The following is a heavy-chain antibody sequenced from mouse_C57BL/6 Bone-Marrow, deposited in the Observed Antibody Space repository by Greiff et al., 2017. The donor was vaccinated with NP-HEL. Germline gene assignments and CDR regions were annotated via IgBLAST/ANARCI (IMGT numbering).Heavy chain of an antibody. J-gene: IGHJ3*01. CDR3: AREELRLRAWFAY. CDR2: IYPRDGST. D-gene: IGHD3-2*02. V-gene: IGHV1-78*01. Sequence: VKLVESDAELVKPGASVKISCKVSGYTFTDHTIHWMKQRPEQGLEWIGYIYPRDGSTKYNEKFKGKATLTADKSSSTAYMQLNSLTSEDSAVYFCAREELRLRAWFAYWGQGTLVTVSA. CDR1: GYTFTDHT.